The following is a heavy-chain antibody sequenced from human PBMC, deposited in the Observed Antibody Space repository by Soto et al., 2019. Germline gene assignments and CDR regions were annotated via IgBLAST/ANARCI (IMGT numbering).Heavy chain of an antibody. CDR2: IYHSGST. V-gene: IGHV4-4*02. CDR3: ARVLVTMVRGVKRWFDP. CDR1: SGSISSSNW. J-gene: IGHJ5*02. D-gene: IGHD3-10*01. Sequence: SETLSLTCAVSSGSISSSNWWSCVRQPPGKGLGWIGEIYHSGSTNYNPSLKSRVTISLDKSKNQFSLKLSSVTAADTAVYYCARVLVTMVRGVKRWFDPWGQGTLVTVSS.